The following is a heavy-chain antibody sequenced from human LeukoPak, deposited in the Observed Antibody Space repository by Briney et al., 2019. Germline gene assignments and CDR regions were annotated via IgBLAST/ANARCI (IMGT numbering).Heavy chain of an antibody. D-gene: IGHD4-11*01. CDR2: IIPILGIA. V-gene: IGHV1-69*04. J-gene: IGHJ6*02. CDR1: GGTFSSYA. Sequence: GASVKVSCKASGGTFSSYAIIWVRQAPGQGLEWMGRIIPILGIANYAQKFQGRVTITADKSTSTAYMELSSLRSEDTAVYYCARSTTPSVDYYGMDVWGQGTTVTVSS. CDR3: ARSTTPSVDYYGMDV.